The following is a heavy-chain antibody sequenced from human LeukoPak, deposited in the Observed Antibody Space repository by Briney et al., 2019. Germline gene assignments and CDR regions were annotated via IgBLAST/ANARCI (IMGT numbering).Heavy chain of an antibody. D-gene: IGHD4-23*01. CDR2: IIPIFGTA. J-gene: IGHJ3*02. V-gene: IGHV1-69*13. Sequence: SVKVSCKASGGTFSSYAISWVRQAPGQGLEWMGGIIPIFGTANCAQKFQGRVTITADESTSTAYMELSSLRSEGTAVYYCARTTVVTPAPDDAFDIWGQGTMVTVSS. CDR3: ARTTVVTPAPDDAFDI. CDR1: GGTFSSYA.